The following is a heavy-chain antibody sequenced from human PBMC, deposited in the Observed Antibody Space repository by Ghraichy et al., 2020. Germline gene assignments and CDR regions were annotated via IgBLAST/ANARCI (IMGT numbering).Heavy chain of an antibody. CDR3: ARRNTDDFWSGYYSGYFDY. Sequence: SETLSLTCTVSGGSISSSSYYWGWIRQPPGKGLEWIGSIYYSGSTYYNPSLKSRVTISVDTSKNQFSLKLSSVTAADTAVYYCARRNTDDFWSGYYSGYFDYWGQGTLVTVSS. J-gene: IGHJ4*02. CDR1: GGSISSSSYY. CDR2: IYYSGST. D-gene: IGHD3-3*01. V-gene: IGHV4-39*01.